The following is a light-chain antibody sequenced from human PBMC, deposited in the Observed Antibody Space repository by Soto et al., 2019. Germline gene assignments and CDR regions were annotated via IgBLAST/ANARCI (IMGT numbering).Light chain of an antibody. CDR1: QSVLYSPNNKNF. V-gene: IGKV4-1*01. CDR2: WAS. J-gene: IGKJ1*01. CDR3: QQYYSGPRT. Sequence: DIVMTQSPDSLAVSLGERATINCKSSQSVLYSPNNKNFLAWYQQKPGQPPKLLIYWASTRESGVPDRFSGSGSGTDFTLTISSLQAEDVAVYYCQQYYSGPRTFGQGTKVEIK.